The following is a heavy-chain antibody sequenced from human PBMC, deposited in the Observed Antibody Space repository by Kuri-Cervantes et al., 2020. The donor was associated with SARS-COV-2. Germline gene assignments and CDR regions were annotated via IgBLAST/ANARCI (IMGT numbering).Heavy chain of an antibody. CDR1: GGSVSSYY. CDR3: ARERGYYYDSSGPVPSYNWFDP. CDR2: IYYSGST. D-gene: IGHD3-22*01. J-gene: IGHJ5*02. Sequence: SQTLSLTCAVSGGSVSSYYWSWIRQPPGKGLEWIGYIYYSGSTNYNPSLKSRVTISVDTSKNQFSLKLSSVTAADTAVYYCARERGYYYDSSGPVPSYNWFDPWGQGTRVTVSS. V-gene: IGHV4-59*02.